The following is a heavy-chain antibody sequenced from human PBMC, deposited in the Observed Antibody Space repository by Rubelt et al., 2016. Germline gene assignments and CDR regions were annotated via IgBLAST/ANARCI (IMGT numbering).Heavy chain of an antibody. CDR1: GITLSDAW. J-gene: IGHJ4*02. V-gene: IGHV3-15*01. Sequence: GSLRLSCAASGITLSDAWMDWIRQVPGRGLEWVGRVKTKAEGGATNYAAPVKDRFIISRDDSTNTLYLQMNSLKIEDTAVYYCVTGGHYFGSWARGTLVTVSS. CDR3: VTGGHYFGS. D-gene: IGHD2-15*01. CDR2: VKTKAEGGAT.